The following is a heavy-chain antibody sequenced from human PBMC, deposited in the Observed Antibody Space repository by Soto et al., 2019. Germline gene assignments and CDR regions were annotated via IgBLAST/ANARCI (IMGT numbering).Heavy chain of an antibody. CDR3: ARRYGSCFDY. J-gene: IGHJ4*02. CDR2: VYHSGTT. Sequence: SETLSLTCTVSGGSISTYYLTWIRQSPGKGPEWIGYVYHSGTTNYNPSLESRVTISLDTSKNQFSLKLSAVTTADTAVYYCARRYGSCFDYWGQGTLVTVSS. D-gene: IGHD5-18*01. V-gene: IGHV4-59*01. CDR1: GGSISTYY.